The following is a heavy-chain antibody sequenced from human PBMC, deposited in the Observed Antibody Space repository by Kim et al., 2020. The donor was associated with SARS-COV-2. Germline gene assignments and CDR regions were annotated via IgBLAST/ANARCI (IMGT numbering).Heavy chain of an antibody. CDR3: ARAPYYYDSSGYRVFDL. D-gene: IGHD3-22*01. Sequence: SETLSLTCTVSGGSISSGCYYWSWIRQHPGKGLEWIGYIYYSGSTYYNPSLKSRVTISVDTSKNQFSLKLSSVTAADTAVYYCARAPYYYDSSGYRVFDLWGRGTLVTVSS. CDR2: IYYSGST. J-gene: IGHJ2*01. CDR1: GGSISSGCYY. V-gene: IGHV4-31*03.